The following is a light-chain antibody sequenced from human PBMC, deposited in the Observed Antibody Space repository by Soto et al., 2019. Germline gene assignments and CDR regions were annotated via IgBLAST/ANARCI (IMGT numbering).Light chain of an antibody. CDR2: DAS. J-gene: IGKJ1*01. V-gene: IGKV1-5*01. CDR3: QSYNSYSPWT. CDR1: QSVNKW. Sequence: DIQMTQYPSTLSASVGDRVTITCRVSQSVNKWLAWFQQKPGKVPKLLIFDASTLQTGVPSRFGGGGSGTEFTLTISCLQPDDFAPYYCQSYNSYSPWTFGPGTKLDIK.